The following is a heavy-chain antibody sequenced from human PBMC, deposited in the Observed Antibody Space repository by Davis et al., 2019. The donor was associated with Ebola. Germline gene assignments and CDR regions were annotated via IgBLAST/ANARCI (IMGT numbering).Heavy chain of an antibody. CDR1: GGSISSYY. Sequence: SETLSLTCTVSGGSISSYYWGWIRQPPGKGLEWIGEINHSGSTNYNPSLKSRVTISVDTSKNQFSLKLSSVTAADTAVYYCARARSSGLYGGWGQGTLVTVSS. D-gene: IGHD6-19*01. V-gene: IGHV4-34*01. CDR2: INHSGST. CDR3: ARARSSGLYGG. J-gene: IGHJ4*02.